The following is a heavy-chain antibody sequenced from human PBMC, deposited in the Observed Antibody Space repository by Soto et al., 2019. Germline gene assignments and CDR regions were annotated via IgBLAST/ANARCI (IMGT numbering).Heavy chain of an antibody. CDR1: GFAFTSYW. D-gene: IGHD5-12*01. Sequence: EVQLVQSGAEVKKPGESLRISCQASGFAFTSYWITWVRQMPGRGLEWMGWIDSSDSSTNYSPSFRGHVTISAVRSTSTAYLQWNSLKASDTAMYYCARGVKMATTHMYYFDFWGQGTLVTVSS. J-gene: IGHJ4*02. CDR3: ARGVKMATTHMYYFDF. CDR2: IDSSDSST. V-gene: IGHV5-10-1*03.